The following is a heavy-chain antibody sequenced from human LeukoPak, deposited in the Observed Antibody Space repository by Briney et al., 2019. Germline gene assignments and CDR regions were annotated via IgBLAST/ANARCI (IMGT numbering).Heavy chain of an antibody. J-gene: IGHJ5*02. CDR3: ARAVIVVAAATQRNWFDP. CDR1: GFTVSSNS. D-gene: IGHD2-15*01. Sequence: GSLRLSCTVSGFTVSSNSMSWVRQAPGKGLEWIGEINHSGITDYNPSLGSRVTISVDTSKNQFSLKLSSVTAADTAIYYCARAVIVVAAATQRNWFDPWGQGTLVTVSS. CDR2: INHSGIT. V-gene: IGHV4-34*01.